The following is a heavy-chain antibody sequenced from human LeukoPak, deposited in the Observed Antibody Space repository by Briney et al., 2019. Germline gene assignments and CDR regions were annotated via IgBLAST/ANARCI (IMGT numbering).Heavy chain of an antibody. D-gene: IGHD3-10*01. CDR3: ARTLAARSFYFDY. Sequence: GGSLRLSCAASVFTFSTYWMSWVRQAPGKGLEWVANINQDGSERYLVDSVKGRFTISGDNGKNSVFLQMNSLRDEDTAVYYCARTLAARSFYFDYWGQGTLVTVSS. CDR1: VFTFSTYW. CDR2: INQDGSER. J-gene: IGHJ4*02. V-gene: IGHV3-7*01.